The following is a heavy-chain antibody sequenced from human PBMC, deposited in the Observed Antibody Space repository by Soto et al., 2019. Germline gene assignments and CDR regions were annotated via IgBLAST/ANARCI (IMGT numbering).Heavy chain of an antibody. D-gene: IGHD3-3*01. V-gene: IGHV3-33*01. Sequence: EGCMRLSCAASGFSLSSYGMHGVRQAPGKGLEWVAVIWYDGSNKYYADSVKGRFTISRDNSKNTLYLQMNSLRAEDTAVYYCARDGARITIFGVVHDAFDIWGQGTKGTVS. CDR2: IWYDGSNK. CDR1: GFSLSSYG. J-gene: IGHJ3*02. CDR3: ARDGARITIFGVVHDAFDI.